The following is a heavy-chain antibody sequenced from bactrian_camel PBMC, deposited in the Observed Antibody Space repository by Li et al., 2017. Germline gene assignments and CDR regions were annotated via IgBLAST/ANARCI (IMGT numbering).Heavy chain of an antibody. Sequence: DVQLVESGGGSVQPGGSLRLSCAASGFVFSSYAMNWVRQAPGKGLEWVSGIASDGTTYYADSVKGRFTISRGSAGNTLYLLLNSLKTEDTAMYYCAREGAEGMTTVQALGVITFGYWGQGTQVTVS. CDR1: GFVFSSYA. D-gene: IGHD3*01. J-gene: IGHJ6*01. CDR2: IASDGTT. CDR3: AREGAEGMTTVQALGVITFGY. V-gene: IGHV3S10*01.